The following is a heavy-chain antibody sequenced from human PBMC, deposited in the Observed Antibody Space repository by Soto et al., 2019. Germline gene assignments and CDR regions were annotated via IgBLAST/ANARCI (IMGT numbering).Heavy chain of an antibody. V-gene: IGHV4-34*01. D-gene: IGHD3-3*01. CDR1: GGSFSGYY. CDR2: INHSGST. Sequence: SETLSLTCAVYGGSFSGYYWSWIRQPPGKGLEWIGEINHSGSTNYNPSLKSRVTISVDTSKNQFSLKLSSVTAADTAVYYCASFYDFWSGSYALVPYYGMDVWGQGTTVTVSS. J-gene: IGHJ6*02. CDR3: ASFYDFWSGSYALVPYYGMDV.